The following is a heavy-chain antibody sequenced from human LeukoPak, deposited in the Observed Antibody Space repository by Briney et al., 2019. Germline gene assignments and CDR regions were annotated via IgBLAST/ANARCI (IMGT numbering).Heavy chain of an antibody. CDR2: IIPIFGIA. CDR1: GGTFSSYA. Sequence: SVKVSCKASGGTFSSYAISWVRQAPGQGLEWMGRIIPIFGIANYAQKFQGRVTITADKSTSTAYMELSSLRSEDTAVYYCGRRKPDRCGNPFDYWGQGTLVTVSS. D-gene: IGHD1-14*01. J-gene: IGHJ4*02. V-gene: IGHV1-69*04. CDR3: GRRKPDRCGNPFDY.